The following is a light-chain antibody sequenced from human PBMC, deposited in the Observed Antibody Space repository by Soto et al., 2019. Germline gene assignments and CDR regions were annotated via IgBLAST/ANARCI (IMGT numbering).Light chain of an antibody. CDR1: QSFLYSSNNRNY. Sequence: IVMTRSPDSLALSRGELATNHCKSSQSFLYSSNNRNYLAWYQQRLGQPPKLIFYWASTRESGVTDRFSGSGSGTDFTLTISSLQAEDVAVYYCQQYYSAPLTVGEGTQVEIK. J-gene: IGKJ4*01. CDR2: WAS. V-gene: IGKV4-1*01. CDR3: QQYYSAPLT.